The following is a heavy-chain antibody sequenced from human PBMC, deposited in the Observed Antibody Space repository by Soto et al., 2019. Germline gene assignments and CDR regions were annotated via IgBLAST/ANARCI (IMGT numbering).Heavy chain of an antibody. CDR2: ISAYNGNT. J-gene: IGHJ4*02. CDR1: GYTFTSYG. V-gene: IGHV1-18*01. D-gene: IGHD6-13*01. CDR3: ARDLGQQLFDY. Sequence: QVQLVQSGAEVKKPGASVKVSCKASGYTFTSYGISWVRQAPGQGLEWMGWISAYNGNTNYAQKLQGRVTMTTSTSTSTAYIELRSLRSDDKAVYYCARDLGQQLFDYWGQGTLVTVSS.